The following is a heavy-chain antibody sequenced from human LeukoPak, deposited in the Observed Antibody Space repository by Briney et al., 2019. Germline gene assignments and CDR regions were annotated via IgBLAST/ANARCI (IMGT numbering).Heavy chain of an antibody. CDR1: GFTFSSYA. V-gene: IGHV3-64D*06. Sequence: GGSLRLSCSASGFTFSSYAMHWVRQAPGKGLEYVSAISSNGGSSYYADSVKGRFTISRDNSKNTLYLQMSSLRAEDTAVYYCVKLRTGTRSAIDYWGQGTLVTVSS. CDR3: VKLRTGTRSAIDY. J-gene: IGHJ4*02. CDR2: ISSNGGSS. D-gene: IGHD3/OR15-3a*01.